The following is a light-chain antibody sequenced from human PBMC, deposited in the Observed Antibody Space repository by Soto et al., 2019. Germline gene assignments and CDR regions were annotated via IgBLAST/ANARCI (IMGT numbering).Light chain of an antibody. J-gene: IGKJ5*01. CDR1: ECVGSS. CDR2: GAS. CDR3: QQRSNWPT. V-gene: IGKV3-15*01. Sequence: ETVMTQSPATLSVSPGERVTLSCRASECVGSSLAWYQQKPGQAPRVFVYGASTTAPGIPARFSGSGSGTDFTLTISSLEPEDFALYYCQQRSNWPTFGQGTRLEIK.